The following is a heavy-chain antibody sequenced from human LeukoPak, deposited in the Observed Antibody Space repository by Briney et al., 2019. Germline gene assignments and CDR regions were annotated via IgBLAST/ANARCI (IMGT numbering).Heavy chain of an antibody. CDR2: ISGSGAST. V-gene: IGHV3-23*01. J-gene: IGHJ3*02. D-gene: IGHD3-10*01. CDR1: GFIFSNYA. CDR3: AKSNGYGLVDI. Sequence: GGSLRLSCAASGFIFSNYAMSWVRQAPGKGLEWVSTISGSGASTYYADSVKGRFTISRDNSKNTLYLQMNSLRAEDTAVYYCAKSNGYGLVDIWGQGTMVTVSS.